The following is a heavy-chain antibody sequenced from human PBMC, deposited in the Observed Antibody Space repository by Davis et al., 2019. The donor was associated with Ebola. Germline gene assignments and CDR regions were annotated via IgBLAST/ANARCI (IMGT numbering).Heavy chain of an antibody. D-gene: IGHD2-21*02. Sequence: SETLSLTCTVSGSSISSYYWSWIRQPPGKGLEWMGYFYHGGSTIYNRSFKSRISISVDTSKNQFSLRLSAVTAADTAVYYCARNLVTGLSFDALDFWGQGTLFTVSS. CDR2: FYHGGST. V-gene: IGHV4-59*01. J-gene: IGHJ3*01. CDR3: ARNLVTGLSFDALDF. CDR1: GSSISSYY.